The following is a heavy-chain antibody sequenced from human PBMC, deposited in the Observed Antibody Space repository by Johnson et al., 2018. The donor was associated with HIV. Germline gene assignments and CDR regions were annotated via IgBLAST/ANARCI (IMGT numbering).Heavy chain of an antibody. D-gene: IGHD4-23*01. CDR3: ARNSPEGTFEI. J-gene: IGHJ3*02. CDR1: GFTFSSYW. V-gene: IGHV3-74*02. CDR2: INSDESST. Sequence: MQLVESGGGLVQPGGSLRLSCAASGFTFSSYWMHWVRQAPGKGLVWVSRINSDESSTTYADSVKGRFTISRDNAKNTLYLQMSSLRAEDTAIYYCARNSPEGTFEIWGQGTMVTVSS.